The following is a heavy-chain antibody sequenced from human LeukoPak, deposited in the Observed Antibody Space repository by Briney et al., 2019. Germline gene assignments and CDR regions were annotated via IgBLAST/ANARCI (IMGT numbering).Heavy chain of an antibody. D-gene: IGHD5-18*01. CDR1: GGSFSDYW. Sequence: PSETLSLTCAVYGGSFSDYWWTWIRQSPGKGLEWIGSIYYSGTTHYNPSLESRVTISVDTSKNQFSLKLASVTAADTAIYYCAKGAGGFSYYNWFDPWGQGTLVTVSS. V-gene: IGHV4-34*01. J-gene: IGHJ5*02. CDR3: AKGAGGFSYYNWFDP. CDR2: IYYSGTT.